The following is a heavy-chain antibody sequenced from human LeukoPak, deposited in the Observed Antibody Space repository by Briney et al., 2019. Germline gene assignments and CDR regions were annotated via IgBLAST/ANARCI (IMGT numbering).Heavy chain of an antibody. CDR3: ARMVPYSSGWYTGDAFDI. CDR1: GFTFSSYW. V-gene: IGHV3-74*01. D-gene: IGHD6-19*01. Sequence: GGSLRLSCAASGFTFSSYWMHWVRQAPGKGLVWVSRINSDGSSTSYADSVKGRFTISRDNAKNTLYLQMNSLRAEDTAVYYCARMVPYSSGWYTGDAFDIWGQGTMVTVSS. J-gene: IGHJ3*02. CDR2: INSDGSST.